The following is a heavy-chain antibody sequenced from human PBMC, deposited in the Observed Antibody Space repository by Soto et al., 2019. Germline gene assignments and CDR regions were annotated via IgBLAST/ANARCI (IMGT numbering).Heavy chain of an antibody. CDR3: ARDGLGATAWPMY. Sequence: AGSLRLSCAASGFTFSSYGMCWVREAPGKGMEWVSIIKQACSEKYYVDSVKSRFTISRANAKNSLYLQMHRLRAEDTAVYYFARDGLGATAWPMYWGQGTLVTVSS. V-gene: IGHV3-7*01. D-gene: IGHD1-26*01. J-gene: IGHJ4*02. CDR1: GFTFSSYG. CDR2: IKQACSEK.